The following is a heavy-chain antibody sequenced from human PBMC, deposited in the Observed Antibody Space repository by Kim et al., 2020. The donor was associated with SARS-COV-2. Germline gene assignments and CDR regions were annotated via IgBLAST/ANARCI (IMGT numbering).Heavy chain of an antibody. CDR3: ARDGGHSSGYYGVYYYYGMDD. J-gene: IGHJ6*02. D-gene: IGHD3-22*01. V-gene: IGHV3-7*03. CDR2: IKQDGSEK. Sequence: GGSLRLSCAASGFTFSSYWMSWVRQAPGKGLEWVANIKQDGSEKHYVDSVKGRFTISRDNAKNSLYLQMNSLRAEDTAVYYCARDGGHSSGYYGVYYYYGMDDWGQGTTVTVSS. CDR1: GFTFSSYW.